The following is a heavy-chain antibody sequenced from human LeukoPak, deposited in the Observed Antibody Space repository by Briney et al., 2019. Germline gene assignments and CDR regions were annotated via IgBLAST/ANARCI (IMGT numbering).Heavy chain of an antibody. Sequence: PGGSLRLSCAAPGXTFSSYGMHWVRQAPGKGLEWVAVIWYDGSNKYYADSVKGRFTISRDNSKNTLYLQINSLRAEDTAVYYCARDRGSYWDGGNDYWGQGTLVTVSS. D-gene: IGHD1-26*01. CDR1: GXTFSSYG. J-gene: IGHJ4*02. V-gene: IGHV3-33*01. CDR3: ARDRGSYWDGGNDY. CDR2: IWYDGSNK.